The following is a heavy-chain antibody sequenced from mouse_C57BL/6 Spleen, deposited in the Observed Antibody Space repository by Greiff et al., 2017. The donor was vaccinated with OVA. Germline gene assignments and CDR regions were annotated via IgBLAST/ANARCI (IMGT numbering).Heavy chain of an antibody. CDR3: ARGGDDYDGHDY. J-gene: IGHJ2*01. D-gene: IGHD2-4*01. V-gene: IGHV1-80*01. Sequence: QVQLKQSGAELVKPGASVKISCKASGYAFSSYWMNWVKQRPGKGLEWIGQIYPGDGDTNYNGKFKGKATLTADKSSSTAYMQLSSLTSEDSAVYFCARGGDDYDGHDYWGQGTTLTVSS. CDR2: IYPGDGDT. CDR1: GYAFSSYW.